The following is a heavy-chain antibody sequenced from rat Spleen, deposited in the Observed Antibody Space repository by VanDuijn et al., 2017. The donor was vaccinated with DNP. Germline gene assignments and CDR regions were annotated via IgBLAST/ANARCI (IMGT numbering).Heavy chain of an antibody. Sequence: EVQLVESGGGLVQPGRSLKLSCVASGFTFNNYWMTWIRQAPGKGLELVAAISTGGGNTYYRDSVKGRFTISRDNAKNTQYLQMDSLRSEDTATYYCARQNGVFDYWGQGVMVTVSS. J-gene: IGHJ2*01. V-gene: IGHV5-31*01. CDR1: GFTFNNYW. CDR3: ARQNGVFDY. CDR2: ISTGGGNT.